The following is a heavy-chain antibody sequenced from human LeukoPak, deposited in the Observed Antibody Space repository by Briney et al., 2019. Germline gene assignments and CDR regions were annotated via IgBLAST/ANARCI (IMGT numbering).Heavy chain of an antibody. V-gene: IGHV1-18*01. Sequence: GASVKVSCKASGYTFTSYGISWVRQAPGQGLEWMGWISAYNGNTNYAQKLQGRVTMTTDTSTSTAYMELRSLRSDDTAVYYCARALLQYDSSGFDYWGQGTLVTVSS. CDR3: ARALLQYDSSGFDY. D-gene: IGHD3-22*01. CDR2: ISAYNGNT. J-gene: IGHJ4*02. CDR1: GYTFTSYG.